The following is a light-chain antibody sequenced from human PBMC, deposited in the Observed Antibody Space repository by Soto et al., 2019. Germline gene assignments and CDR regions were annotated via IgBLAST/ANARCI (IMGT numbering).Light chain of an antibody. J-gene: IGKJ5*01. V-gene: IGKV3-15*01. Sequence: EIVMTQSPGTLSLSPGERATLSCRASQSVSSNLAWYQQKPGQAPRLLIYGASSRATGIPVRFSGSGSGTEFTLTISSLQSEDFAVYYCQQYNSWPPITFGQGHDWRL. CDR3: QQYNSWPPIT. CDR1: QSVSSN. CDR2: GAS.